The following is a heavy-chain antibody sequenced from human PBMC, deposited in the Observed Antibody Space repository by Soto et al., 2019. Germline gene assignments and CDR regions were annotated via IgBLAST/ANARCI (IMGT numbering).Heavy chain of an antibody. CDR1: GFPFRNSA. V-gene: IGHV3-30*03. CDR2: LSYDGRKK. Sequence: QVQLVESGGGVVQPGTSLTLSCAASGFPFRNSAMHWVRQAPGRGLEWLAVLSYDGRKKYNEDSVRGRFTISKDTYKNTLYLQMNSLQTDDTAVYHCAREQPIGDYRTADSWGQGTLVTVSA. J-gene: IGHJ4*02. CDR3: AREQPIGDYRTADS. D-gene: IGHD2-21*01.